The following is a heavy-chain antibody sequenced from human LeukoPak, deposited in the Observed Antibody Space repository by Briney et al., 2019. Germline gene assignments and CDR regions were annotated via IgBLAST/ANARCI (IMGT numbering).Heavy chain of an antibody. CDR1: GFTFGSYW. V-gene: IGHV3-7*01. Sequence: QPGGSLRLSCAASGFTFGSYWMSWVRQAPGKGLDWVANIKQDGSEKYYVDSVKGRFTISRDNAKNSLYLQMNSLRAEDTAVYYCAREWRIARFDPWGQGTLVTVSS. CDR2: IKQDGSEK. D-gene: IGHD6-13*01. J-gene: IGHJ5*02. CDR3: AREWRIARFDP.